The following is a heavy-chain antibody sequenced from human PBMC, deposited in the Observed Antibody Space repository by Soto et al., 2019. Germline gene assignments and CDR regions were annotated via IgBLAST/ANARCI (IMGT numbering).Heavy chain of an antibody. CDR1: GGSFRGYF. Sequence: SETLSLTCAVSGGSFRGYFWSWIRQSPDRGLEWIGEINDSGSTYYNPSFKSRLTISVDTSKSQISLTLTSVTAADSAVYYCQGGDFWGQGTRVTVS. V-gene: IGHV4-34*01. CDR2: INDSGST. D-gene: IGHD3-16*01. J-gene: IGHJ4*02. CDR3: QGGDF.